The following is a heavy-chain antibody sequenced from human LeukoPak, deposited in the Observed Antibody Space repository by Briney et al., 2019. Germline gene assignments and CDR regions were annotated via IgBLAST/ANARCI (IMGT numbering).Heavy chain of an antibody. CDR2: ISYDGSND. D-gene: IGHD2-2*01. CDR1: GFSFSSYA. Sequence: GGSLRLSCAAPGFSFSSYAMHWVRQAPGKGLEWVAVISYDGSNDYHADSVRGRFTISRDNSKNTLSLQMNGLRAEDTAVYYCTRDAKAVVPATWDSYYYMDVWGKGTTVIVSS. CDR3: TRDAKAVVPATWDSYYYMDV. V-gene: IGHV3-30*04. J-gene: IGHJ6*03.